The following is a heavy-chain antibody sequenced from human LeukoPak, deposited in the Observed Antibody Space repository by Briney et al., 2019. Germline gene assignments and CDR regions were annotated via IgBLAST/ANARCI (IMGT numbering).Heavy chain of an antibody. V-gene: IGHV4-59*08. Sequence: SETLSLTCTVSGGSISSYYWSWIRQPPGKGLEWIGYIYYSGSTYYNPSPKSRVTISVDTSKNQFSLKLSSVTAADTAVYYCASWTTVSLNFDYWGQGTLVTVSS. CDR1: GGSISSYY. CDR2: IYYSGST. CDR3: ASWTTVSLNFDY. J-gene: IGHJ4*02. D-gene: IGHD4-11*01.